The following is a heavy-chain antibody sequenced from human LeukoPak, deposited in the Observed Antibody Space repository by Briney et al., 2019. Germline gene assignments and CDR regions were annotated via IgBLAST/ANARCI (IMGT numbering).Heavy chain of an antibody. CDR2: IYPGDSDT. J-gene: IGHJ4*02. CDR1: GYRFISYW. V-gene: IGHV5-51*01. CDR3: ARQNGIVGAPIDY. D-gene: IGHD1-26*01. Sequence: KISCTGSGYRFISYWIAWVRHTPGKGLECMGIIYPGDSDTRYSPSFQGQVTISADESINTAYLQWSSLKASDTAVYYCARQNGIVGAPIDYWGQGALVTVSS.